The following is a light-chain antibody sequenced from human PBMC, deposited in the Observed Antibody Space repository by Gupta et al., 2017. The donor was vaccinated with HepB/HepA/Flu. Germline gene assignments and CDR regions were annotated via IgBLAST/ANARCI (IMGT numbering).Light chain of an antibody. CDR2: DVS. V-gene: IGLV2-14*01. CDR1: SSDVGGYNY. CDR3: SSYTSSSNWV. J-gene: IGLJ3*02. Sequence: QSALTQPASVSGSPGQSITISCTGTSSDVGGYNYVSWYQQHPGKAPKLMIYDVSNRPAGVSNRCSGSKSGNTAYLTSSGLQAEDEADYYCSSYTSSSNWVFGGGTKLTVL.